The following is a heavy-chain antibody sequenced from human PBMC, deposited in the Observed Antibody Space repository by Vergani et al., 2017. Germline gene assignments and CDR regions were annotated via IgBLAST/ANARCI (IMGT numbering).Heavy chain of an antibody. CDR1: GGSISSYY. D-gene: IGHD6-19*01. CDR2: IYTSGST. Sequence: QVQLQESGPGLVKPSETLSLTCTVSGGSISSYYWSWIRQPAGKGLEWIGRIYTSGSTNYNPSLKSRVTMSVDTSKNQFSLKLSSVTAADTAVDYCAGTYSSGWPLDYYYYYMDVWGKGTTVTVSS. J-gene: IGHJ6*03. CDR3: AGTYSSGWPLDYYYYYMDV. V-gene: IGHV4-4*07.